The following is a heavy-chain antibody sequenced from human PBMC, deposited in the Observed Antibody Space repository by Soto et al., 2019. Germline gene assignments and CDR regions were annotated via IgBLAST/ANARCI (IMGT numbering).Heavy chain of an antibody. CDR1: GGSIRNYY. V-gene: IGHV4-59*08. CDR2: IYYSGST. J-gene: IGHJ4*02. Sequence: SETLSLTCTVSGGSIRNYYWSWIRQPPGKGLEWIGYIYYSGSTNYNPSLKSRVTISVDMSNNQFSLKLSSVTAADTAVYYCARYNSGYDMMQFDYWGQGTLVTVSS. D-gene: IGHD5-12*01. CDR3: ARYNSGYDMMQFDY.